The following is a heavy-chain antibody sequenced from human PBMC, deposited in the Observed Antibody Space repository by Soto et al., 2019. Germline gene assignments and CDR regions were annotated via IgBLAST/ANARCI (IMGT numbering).Heavy chain of an antibody. Sequence: PGGSLRLSCAASGFTVSSNYMSWVRQAPGKGLEWVSVIYSGGSAYYADSVKGRFTISRDNSKNTLYVQMNSLRAEDTAVYYCAKAISGYNAPLDHWGQGTRVTVSS. V-gene: IGHV3-53*01. CDR3: AKAISGYNAPLDH. CDR1: GFTVSSNY. D-gene: IGHD1-20*01. J-gene: IGHJ4*02. CDR2: IYSGGSA.